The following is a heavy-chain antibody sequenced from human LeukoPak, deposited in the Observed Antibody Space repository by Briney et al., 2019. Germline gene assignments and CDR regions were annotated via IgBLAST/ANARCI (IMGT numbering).Heavy chain of an antibody. V-gene: IGHV4-34*01. CDR3: ARGGRSSGWRGRGYYFDY. D-gene: IGHD6-19*01. CDR2: INHSGST. CDR1: GGSFSGYY. J-gene: IGHJ4*02. Sequence: SETLSLTCAVYGGSFSGYYWSWIRQPPGKGLEWLGEINHSGSTNYNPSLKSRVTISVDTSKNQFSLKLSSVTAADTAVYYCARGGRSSGWRGRGYYFDYWGQGTLVTVSS.